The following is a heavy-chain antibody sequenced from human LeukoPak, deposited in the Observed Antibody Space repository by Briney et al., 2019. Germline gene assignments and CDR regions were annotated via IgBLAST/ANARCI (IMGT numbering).Heavy chain of an antibody. CDR1: GGSISSGDYY. J-gene: IGHJ5*02. Sequence: SQTLSLTCTVSGGSISSGDYYWSWIRQPPGKGLEWIGEINHSGSTNYNPSLKSRVTISVDTSKNQFSLKLSSVTAADTAVYYCARGSSFNLYYDFWSGERDWFDPWGQGTLVTVSS. CDR2: INHSGST. D-gene: IGHD3-3*01. V-gene: IGHV4-30-4*08. CDR3: ARGSSFNLYYDFWSGERDWFDP.